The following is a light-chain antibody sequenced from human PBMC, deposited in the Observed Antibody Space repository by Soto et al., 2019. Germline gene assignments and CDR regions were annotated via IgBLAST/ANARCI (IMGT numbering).Light chain of an antibody. CDR2: GDS. CDR1: QSVSNN. Sequence: EVVLTQSPVTLSMSPGERATLSCRASQSVSNNLAWYQQKPGQAPRLLIYGDSTRATGVPARFSGSGSGTEFTLTITGLQSEDVAIYYCHQYNHWPPLYSFGQGTRLEIK. V-gene: IGKV3-15*01. J-gene: IGKJ2*01. CDR3: HQYNHWPPLYS.